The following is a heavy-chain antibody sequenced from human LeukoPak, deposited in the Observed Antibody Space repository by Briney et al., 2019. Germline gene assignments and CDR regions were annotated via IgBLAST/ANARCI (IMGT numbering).Heavy chain of an antibody. CDR3: AASLPNIVVVPAAKGPFGS. D-gene: IGHD2-2*01. V-gene: IGHV3-23*01. J-gene: IGHJ5*02. CDR1: GFTFSNYA. Sequence: PGGSLRLSCAASGFTFSNYAMSWVRQAPGKGLEWVSGINGGGGGGTFHADTVRGRFTISRDNPKNTLYLQMSSLRAEDTAVYYCAASLPNIVVVPAAKGPFGSWGQGTLVTVSS. CDR2: INGGGGGGT.